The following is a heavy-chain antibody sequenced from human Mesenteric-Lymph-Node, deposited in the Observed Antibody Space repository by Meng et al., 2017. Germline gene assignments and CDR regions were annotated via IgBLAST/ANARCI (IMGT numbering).Heavy chain of an antibody. CDR1: GYTFTGYY. CDR2: INPNSGGT. Sequence: ASVKVSCKASGYTFTGYYMHWVRQAPGQGLEWMGRINPNSGGTNYAQKFQGRVTMTRDTSISTAYMELGRLRSDDTAVYYCAREVYGSGTRDLDYWGQGTLVTVSS. J-gene: IGHJ4*02. CDR3: AREVYGSGTRDLDY. D-gene: IGHD3-10*01. V-gene: IGHV1-2*06.